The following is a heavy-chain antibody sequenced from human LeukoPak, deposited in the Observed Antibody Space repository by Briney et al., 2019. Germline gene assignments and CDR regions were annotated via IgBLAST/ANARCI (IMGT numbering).Heavy chain of an antibody. CDR1: GFTFSDYY. D-gene: IGHD3-3*01. CDR3: AKVPGGTIFGVALDY. V-gene: IGHV3-11*04. Sequence: GGSLRLSCAASGFTFSDYYMSWIRQAPGKGPEWVAYISSSGSTIYYADSVKGRFTISRDNAKNSLYLQMNSLRAEDTAVYYCAKVPGGTIFGVALDYWGQGTLVTVSS. CDR2: ISSSGSTI. J-gene: IGHJ4*02.